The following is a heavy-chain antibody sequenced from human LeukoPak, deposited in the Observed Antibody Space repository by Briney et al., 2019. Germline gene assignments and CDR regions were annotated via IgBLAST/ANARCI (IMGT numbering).Heavy chain of an antibody. J-gene: IGHJ4*02. CDR1: GFTFSGSP. V-gene: IGHV3-73*01. CDR3: TQSNY. Sequence: GGALILSCAASGFTFSGSPILWVRQASGEGLEWVGRIRSKADNYATAYAASVQGRCTISRDDSKGTAYLQLNSLKTEDTAVYYCTQSNYWGQGALVTVSS. CDR2: IRSKADNYAT.